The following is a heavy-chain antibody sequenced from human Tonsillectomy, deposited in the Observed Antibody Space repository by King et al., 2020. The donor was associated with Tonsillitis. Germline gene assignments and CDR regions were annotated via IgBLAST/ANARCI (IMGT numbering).Heavy chain of an antibody. CDR3: AHTILFRGYCGGDRCQNFDY. CDR1: GFSLSTSGVG. CDR2: IYWNDDK. J-gene: IGHJ4*02. D-gene: IGHD2-15*01. V-gene: IGHV2-5*01. Sequence: TLKESGPTLVKPTQTLTLTCTFSGFSLSTSGVGVGWIRQPPGKALEWLALIYWNDDKRFSPSLKSRLTITKDTSKNQVVLTMTNMDPVDTAIYYCAHTILFRGYCGGDRCQNFDYWGQGTLVTVSS.